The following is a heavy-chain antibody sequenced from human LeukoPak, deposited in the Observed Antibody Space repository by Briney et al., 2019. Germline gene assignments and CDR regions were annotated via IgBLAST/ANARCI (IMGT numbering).Heavy chain of an antibody. Sequence: GGSLRLSCAASGFTFSSFGMHWVRQAPGKGLERVAVIWYDGSNKYYADSVKGRFTISRDNSKNTLYLQMNSLRAEDTAVYYCATSVDYDSSGYRGGLDYWGQGTLVTVSS. CDR1: GFTFSSFG. J-gene: IGHJ4*02. D-gene: IGHD3-22*01. V-gene: IGHV3-33*01. CDR3: ATSVDYDSSGYRGGLDY. CDR2: IWYDGSNK.